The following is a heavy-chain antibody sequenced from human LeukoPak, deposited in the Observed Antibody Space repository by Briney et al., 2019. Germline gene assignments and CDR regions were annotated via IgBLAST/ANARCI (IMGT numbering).Heavy chain of an antibody. D-gene: IGHD2-15*01. Sequence: ASVKVSCKASGYTFTNYGISWVRQAPGQGLEWMGIINPSGGSTSYAQKFQGRVTMTRDTSTSTVYMELSSLRSEDTAVYYCARAAYCSGGSCYVGFDPWGQGTLVTVSS. J-gene: IGHJ5*02. CDR2: INPSGGST. CDR3: ARAAYCSGGSCYVGFDP. CDR1: GYTFTNYG. V-gene: IGHV1-46*01.